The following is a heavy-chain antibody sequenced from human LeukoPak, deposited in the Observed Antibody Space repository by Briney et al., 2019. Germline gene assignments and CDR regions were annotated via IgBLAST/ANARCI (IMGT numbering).Heavy chain of an antibody. V-gene: IGHV3-43*02. CDR1: VFTLYDYA. Sequence: PGGTLRLTRAASVFTLYDYAMQRVRQGPGDGLECVSLICVDGDGSYYADSLQSRFTISRYNTKNSLYLQMNSLRTEDTPLYYCAKDTGVGYYYDSSGYCPSWGQGTLVTVSS. CDR3: AKDTGVGYYYDSSGYCPS. J-gene: IGHJ4*02. CDR2: ICVDGDGS. D-gene: IGHD3-22*01.